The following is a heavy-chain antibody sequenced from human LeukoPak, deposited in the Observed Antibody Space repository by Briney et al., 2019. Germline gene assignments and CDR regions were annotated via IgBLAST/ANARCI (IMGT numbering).Heavy chain of an antibody. D-gene: IGHD6-13*01. Sequence: PGGSLRLSCAASGFTFNTFAMSWVRQAPGKGLEWVSVISGSGGRTYYADSVKGRFTISRDNSKNTLYLQMNSLRAEDTAVYYCAKERSSWYYFDYWGQGTLVTVSS. J-gene: IGHJ4*02. V-gene: IGHV3-23*01. CDR2: ISGSGGRT. CDR3: AKERSSWYYFDY. CDR1: GFTFNTFA.